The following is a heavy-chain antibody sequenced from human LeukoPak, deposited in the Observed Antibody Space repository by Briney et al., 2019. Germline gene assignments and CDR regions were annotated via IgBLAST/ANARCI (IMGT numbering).Heavy chain of an antibody. D-gene: IGHD6-13*01. V-gene: IGHV3-23*01. J-gene: IGHJ4*02. CDR1: GFTFSNYA. CDR3: ARGVDTSSWFDY. CDR2: ISGSGGST. Sequence: PGGSLRLSCAASGFTFSNYAMNWVRQAPGKGLEWVSDISGSGGSTYYADSVKGRFTISRGNSKSTLYLQMNSLRAEDTAVYYCARGVDTSSWFDYWGQGTLVTVSS.